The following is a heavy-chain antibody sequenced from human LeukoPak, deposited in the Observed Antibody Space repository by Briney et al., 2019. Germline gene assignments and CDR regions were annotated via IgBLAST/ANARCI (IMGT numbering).Heavy chain of an antibody. CDR3: ARDSLGGSYFDY. V-gene: IGHV4-59*01. J-gene: IGHJ4*02. CDR1: GGSISSYY. Sequence: SETLSLTCTVSGGSISSYYWGWIRQPPGKGLEWIGYIYYSGSTNYNPSLKSRVTISVDTSKNQFSLKLSSVTAADTAVYYCARDSLGGSYFDYWGQGTLVTVSS. CDR2: IYYSGST. D-gene: IGHD1-26*01.